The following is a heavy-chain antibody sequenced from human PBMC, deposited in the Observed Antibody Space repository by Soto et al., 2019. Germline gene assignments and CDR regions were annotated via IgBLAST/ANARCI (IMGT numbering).Heavy chain of an antibody. CDR3: ARDRGPAGILTGYYTTWFDY. Sequence: GGSLRLSCAASGFTFSSYGMHWVRQAPGKGLEWVAVIWYDGSNKYYADSVKGRFTLSRDNSKNTLYLQMNSLRAEDTAVYYCARDRGPAGILTGYYTTWFDYWGQGTLVTVSS. V-gene: IGHV3-33*01. D-gene: IGHD3-9*01. CDR1: GFTFSSYG. CDR2: IWYDGSNK. J-gene: IGHJ4*02.